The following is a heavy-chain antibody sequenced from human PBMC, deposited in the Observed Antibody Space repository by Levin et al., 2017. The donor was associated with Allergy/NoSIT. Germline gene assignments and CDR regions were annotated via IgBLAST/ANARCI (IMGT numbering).Heavy chain of an antibody. CDR3: ASVVATIGGMGAFDI. J-gene: IGHJ3*02. D-gene: IGHD5-12*01. Sequence: GGSLRLSCAASGFTFSSYAMHWVRQAPGKGLEWVAVISYDGSNKYYADSVKGRFTISRDNSKNTLYLQMNSLRAEDTAVYYCASVVATIGGMGAFDIWGQGTMVTVSS. V-gene: IGHV3-30-3*01. CDR2: ISYDGSNK. CDR1: GFTFSSYA.